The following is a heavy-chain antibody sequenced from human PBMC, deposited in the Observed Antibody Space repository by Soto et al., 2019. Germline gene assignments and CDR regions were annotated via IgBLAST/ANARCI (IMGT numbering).Heavy chain of an antibody. J-gene: IGHJ5*02. V-gene: IGHV4-39*01. CDR3: ARHSIALRKTTSFDP. Sequence: PLETLSLTCTVSGDSIISSDFYWGWVRQPPGKGLEWIGSIFYLGSSYYNPSLKSRVTMSVDTSKNQFSLRLRSVTAADTALYFCARHSIALRKTTSFDPWGQVIMVIVSS. CDR2: IFYLGSS. CDR1: GDSIISSDFY. D-gene: IGHD6-13*01.